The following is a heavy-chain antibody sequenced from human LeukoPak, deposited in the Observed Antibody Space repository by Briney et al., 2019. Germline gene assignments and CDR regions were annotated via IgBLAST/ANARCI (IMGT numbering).Heavy chain of an antibody. V-gene: IGHV4-34*01. Sequence: SETLSLTCAVYGGSFSGYYWSWIRQSPGKGLEWIGEINHSGSTNYNPSLKSRVTISVDTSKNQFSLKLSSVTAADTAVYYCARGGKRYFDWLFQAFDYWGQGTLVTVSS. J-gene: IGHJ4*02. D-gene: IGHD3-9*01. CDR2: INHSGST. CDR3: ARGGKRYFDWLFQAFDY. CDR1: GGSFSGYY.